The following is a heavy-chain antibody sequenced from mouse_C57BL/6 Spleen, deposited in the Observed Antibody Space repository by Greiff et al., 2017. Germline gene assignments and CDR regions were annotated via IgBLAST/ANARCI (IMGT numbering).Heavy chain of an antibody. V-gene: IGHV1-22*01. J-gene: IGHJ4*01. Sequence: EVQLQQSGPELVKPGASVKMSCKASGYTFTDYNMHWVKQSHGKSLEWIGYINPNNGGTSYNQKFKGKATLTVHKSSSTAYMELRSLTSEDYAVYYCARDGYGRVPYYAMDDWGQGTSVTVSS. D-gene: IGHD1-1*01. CDR1: GYTFTDYN. CDR3: ARDGYGRVPYYAMDD. CDR2: INPNNGGT.